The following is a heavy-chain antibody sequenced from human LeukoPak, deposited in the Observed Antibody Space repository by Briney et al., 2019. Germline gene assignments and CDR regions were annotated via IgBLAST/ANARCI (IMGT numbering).Heavy chain of an antibody. V-gene: IGHV3-74*01. CDR1: GFTFSSYR. D-gene: IGHD3-16*01. Sequence: GGSLRLSCAAPGFTFSSYRMHWVRQVPNQGLMWVSRINSDETISEYVDSVNGRFTISRDNAKSTLYLQMNSLRAEDTAVYFCLYGGYFQHWGQGTLVTVSS. CDR2: INSDETIS. J-gene: IGHJ1*01. CDR3: LYGGYFQH.